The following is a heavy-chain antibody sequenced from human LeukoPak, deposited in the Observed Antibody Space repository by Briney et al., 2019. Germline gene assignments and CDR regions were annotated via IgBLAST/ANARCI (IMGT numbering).Heavy chain of an antibody. CDR1: GGSISSYY. D-gene: IGHD1-26*01. V-gene: IGHV4-59*01. CDR2: IYYSGST. Sequence: SETLSLTCTVSGGSISSYYWSWIRQPPGKGLEWIGYIYYSGSTNYNPSLKSRVTISVDTSKNQFSLKLSSVTAADTAVYYCARDQIVGADRSAFDIWGQGTMVTVSS. J-gene: IGHJ3*02. CDR3: ARDQIVGADRSAFDI.